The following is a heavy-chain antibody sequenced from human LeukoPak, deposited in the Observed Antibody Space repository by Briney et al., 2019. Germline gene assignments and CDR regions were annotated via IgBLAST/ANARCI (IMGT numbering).Heavy chain of an antibody. V-gene: IGHV3-7*04. J-gene: IGHJ4*02. Sequence: GGSLRLSCVASGFPFSSYWMTWVRQAPGKGLEWVANIKQDGSKKSYVDSVKGRFTISRDSAKNSLYLQMNSLRAEDTAIYYCTRVGYIDEGIDYWGQGTLVTVSS. CDR1: GFPFSSYW. CDR3: TRVGYIDEGIDY. CDR2: IKQDGSKK. D-gene: IGHD5-24*01.